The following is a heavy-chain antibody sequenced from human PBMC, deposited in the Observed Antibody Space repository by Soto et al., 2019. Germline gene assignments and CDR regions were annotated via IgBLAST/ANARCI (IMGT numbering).Heavy chain of an antibody. J-gene: IGHJ6*02. CDR1: GYTFTTYD. V-gene: IGHV1-18*01. CDR2: ISTYNGNT. CDR3: ARDPYHVLMVNARNLYGMDV. Sequence: QVQLVQSGAEVKKPGASVKVSCKASGYTFTTYDISGVRQAPGQGLEWMGRISTYNGNTNYPQSLQGRLTMTTDTSTTTAYMELRSLRSDDTAVYYCARDPYHVLMVNARNLYGMDVWGQGTTFTVSS. D-gene: IGHD2-8*01.